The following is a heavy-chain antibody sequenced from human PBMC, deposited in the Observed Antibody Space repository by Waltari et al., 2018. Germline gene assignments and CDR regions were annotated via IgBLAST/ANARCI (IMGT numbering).Heavy chain of an antibody. Sequence: QVQLQESGPGLVKPSQTLSLTCTVSGGSISSGGYYWSWIRQHPGKGLEWIGYIYYRWSTYYNPSLKSRVTISVDTSKNQFSLKLSSVTAADTAVYYCARSIVVVPAAIRRSYYFDYWGQGTLVTVSS. J-gene: IGHJ4*02. CDR1: GGSISSGGYY. CDR3: ARSIVVVPAAIRRSYYFDY. V-gene: IGHV4-31*03. CDR2: IYYRWST. D-gene: IGHD2-2*02.